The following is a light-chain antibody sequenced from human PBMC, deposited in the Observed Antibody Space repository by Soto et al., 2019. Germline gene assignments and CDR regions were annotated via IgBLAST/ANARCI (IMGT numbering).Light chain of an antibody. CDR1: QSISSW. V-gene: IGKV1-5*01. J-gene: IGKJ1*01. Sequence: DIQMTQSPSTLSASVGDRVTITCRASQSISSWLAWYQQKPGKAPKLLIYDASSLESGVPSRFSGSGSGTESTITISSLQPDDFAAYYCQHYNSYSCTFGQGTKVEIK. CDR3: QHYNSYSCT. CDR2: DAS.